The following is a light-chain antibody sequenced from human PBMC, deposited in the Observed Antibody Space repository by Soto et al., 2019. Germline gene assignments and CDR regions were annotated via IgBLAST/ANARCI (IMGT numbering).Light chain of an antibody. Sequence: DIQMTQSPSSLSASVGDRVTITCQASQDISNYLNWYQQKPGKAPKLLIYDASNLETGVPSRFSGSGSGADFTFTISTLQPADIATYYCQHYDNLRLTFGGGTKVEIK. J-gene: IGKJ4*01. CDR2: DAS. CDR1: QDISNY. V-gene: IGKV1-33*01. CDR3: QHYDNLRLT.